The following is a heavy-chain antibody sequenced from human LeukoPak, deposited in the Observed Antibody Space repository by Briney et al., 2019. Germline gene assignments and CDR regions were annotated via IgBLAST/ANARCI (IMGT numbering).Heavy chain of an antibody. J-gene: IGHJ4*02. V-gene: IGHV3-23*01. CDR3: AKASGYYYGSGSYSPDY. CDR1: GFSFSSYA. CDR2: ISDSGAKT. D-gene: IGHD3-10*01. Sequence: PGGSLRLSCATSGFSFSSYAMSWVRQAPGKGLEWVSAISDSGAKTYYADSMKGRFTISRDNSKSTLYLQMNSLRADDTALYYCAKASGYYYGSGSYSPDYWGQGTLVTVSS.